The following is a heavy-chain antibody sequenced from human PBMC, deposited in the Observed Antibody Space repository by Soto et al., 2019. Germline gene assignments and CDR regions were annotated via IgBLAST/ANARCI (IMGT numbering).Heavy chain of an antibody. CDR1: GFTFSSYG. V-gene: IGHV3-30*03. CDR2: ISYDGSNK. Sequence: QVQLVESGGGVVQPGRSLRLSCAASGFTFSSYGMHWVRQAPGKGLEWVAVISYDGSNKNFADSVKGRFTISRDNSKNTLYLQMNSLRTDDTAMYYCARDGYYFDSSGYYWNFDYWGQGTLVTVSS. D-gene: IGHD3-22*01. CDR3: ARDGYYFDSSGYYWNFDY. J-gene: IGHJ4*02.